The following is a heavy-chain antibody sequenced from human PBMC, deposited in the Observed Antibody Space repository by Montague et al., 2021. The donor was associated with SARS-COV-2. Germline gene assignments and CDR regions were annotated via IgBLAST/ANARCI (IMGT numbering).Heavy chain of an antibody. CDR1: GGSINSFY. D-gene: IGHD2-15*01. J-gene: IGHJ6*02. CDR3: ARVGGGSSYNYYGLDV. Sequence: SETLSLTCSVSGGSINSFYWNWIRQSPGKGLEWIGYVYYTGGTNYNPSLKSRATISVDTSKNQFSLTVGSVTAADTAVYYCARVGGGSSYNYYGLDVWGQGTTVTVSS. V-gene: IGHV4-59*13. CDR2: VYYTGGT.